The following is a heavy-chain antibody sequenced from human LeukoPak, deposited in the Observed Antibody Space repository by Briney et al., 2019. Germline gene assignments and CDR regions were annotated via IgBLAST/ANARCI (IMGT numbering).Heavy chain of an antibody. V-gene: IGHV1-69*05. D-gene: IGHD2-2*02. Sequence: GASVKVSCKASGGTLSRYAISWVRQAPGQGLEWMGGIIPIFGTANYAQKFQGRVTITTDESTSTAYMELSSLRSEDTAVYYCAASRYQLLYRNYDYWGQGTLVTVSS. J-gene: IGHJ4*02. CDR1: GGTLSRYA. CDR2: IIPIFGTA. CDR3: AASRYQLLYRNYDY.